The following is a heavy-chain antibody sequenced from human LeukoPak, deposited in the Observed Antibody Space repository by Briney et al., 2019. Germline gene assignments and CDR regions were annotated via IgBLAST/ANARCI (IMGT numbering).Heavy chain of an antibody. V-gene: IGHV3-43*01. D-gene: IGHD3-22*01. CDR2: ISWDGVST. CDR1: GFTFDHYT. Sequence: PGGSLRLSCAASGFTFDHYTMHWVRQAPGKGLEWVSLISWDGVSTYYAGSVKGRFTISGDNRKNSVSLQMNSLRTEDTALYYCAKDGKGSNAYYYADHWGQGTLVTVSS. CDR3: AKDGKGSNAYYYADH. J-gene: IGHJ4*02.